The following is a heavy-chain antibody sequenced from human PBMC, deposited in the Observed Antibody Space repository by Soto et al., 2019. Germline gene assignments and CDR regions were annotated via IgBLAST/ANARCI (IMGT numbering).Heavy chain of an antibody. CDR1: GYTFTSYD. V-gene: IGHV1-8*01. J-gene: IGHJ6*03. Sequence: QVQLVQSGAEVKKPGASVKVSCKASGYTFTSYDINWVRQATGQGLEWMGWMNPNSGNTGYAQKFQGGVTMTRNTSISTAYMELSSLRSEDTAVYYCARGYRYCSSTSCYAGYYYYYMDVWGKGTTVTVSS. D-gene: IGHD2-2*01. CDR3: ARGYRYCSSTSCYAGYYYYYMDV. CDR2: MNPNSGNT.